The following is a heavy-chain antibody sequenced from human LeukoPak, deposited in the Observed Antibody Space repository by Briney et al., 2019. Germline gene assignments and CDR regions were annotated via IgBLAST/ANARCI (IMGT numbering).Heavy chain of an antibody. CDR1: GFTFSSYA. V-gene: IGHV3-23*01. D-gene: IGHD5-18*01. Sequence: SGGSLRLSCAASGFTFSSYAMSWVRQAPGKGLEWVSAISGSGGSTYYADSVKGRFTISRDNSKNTLYLQMNSLRAEGTAVYYCAKVRNTAMDYYYYYGMDVWGQGTTVTVSS. J-gene: IGHJ6*02. CDR2: ISGSGGST. CDR3: AKVRNTAMDYYYYYGMDV.